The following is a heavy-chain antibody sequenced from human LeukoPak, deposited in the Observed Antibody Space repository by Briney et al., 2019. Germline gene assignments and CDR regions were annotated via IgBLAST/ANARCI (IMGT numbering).Heavy chain of an antibody. CDR3: ARGVRRGITIFGVVGGWFDP. D-gene: IGHD3-3*01. V-gene: IGHV4-4*07. CDR2: IYTNEST. Sequence: PSETLSLTCTVSGGSISSDYWSWIRQPAGKGLEWIGRIYTNESTNYNPSLKSRVTMSVDPSKNQLSLKMISVTDADTAVYYCARGVRRGITIFGVVGGWFDPWGQGTLVTVSS. CDR1: GGSISSDY. J-gene: IGHJ5*02.